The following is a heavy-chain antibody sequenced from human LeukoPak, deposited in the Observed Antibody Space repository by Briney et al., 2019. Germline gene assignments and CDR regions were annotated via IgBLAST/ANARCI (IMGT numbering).Heavy chain of an antibody. Sequence: GGSLRLSCAASGFTFSSYAMSWVRQARGKGLEWGSAIRGSGGSTYYADSVKGRFTISRDNSKNTLYLQMNSLRAEDTAVYYCAKGQYYDSSGYYYYWGQGTLVTVSS. V-gene: IGHV3-23*01. CDR3: AKGQYYDSSGYYYY. D-gene: IGHD3-22*01. CDR1: GFTFSSYA. CDR2: IRGSGGST. J-gene: IGHJ4*02.